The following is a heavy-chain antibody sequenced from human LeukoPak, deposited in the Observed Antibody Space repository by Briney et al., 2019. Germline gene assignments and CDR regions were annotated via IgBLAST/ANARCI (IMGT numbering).Heavy chain of an antibody. V-gene: IGHV3-23*01. CDR3: AKDSGTYYKAFDY. J-gene: IGHJ4*02. CDR2: INAAGGST. D-gene: IGHD1-26*01. Sequence: GGSLRLSCAASGFTFSSYYMTWVRQAPGKGLEWVSTINAAGGSTYYADSVKGRLTISRDNSKNTLYLQMNSLRAEDTAVYSCAKDSGTYYKAFDYWGQGTLVTVSS. CDR1: GFTFSSYY.